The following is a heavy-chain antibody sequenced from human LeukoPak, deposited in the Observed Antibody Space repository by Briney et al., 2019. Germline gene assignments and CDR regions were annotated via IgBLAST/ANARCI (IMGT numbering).Heavy chain of an antibody. CDR2: VSYDGSSQ. D-gene: IGHD3-9*01. CDR3: ARDRIRNFDYMHYFDS. V-gene: IGHV3-30-3*01. Sequence: PGGSLRLSCAVSGFTFSSYGIHWVRQAPGKGLEWLAFVSYDGSSQYYADSVKGRFTISRDNSRNTLYLQLNSLRAEDTAVYYCARDRIRNFDYMHYFDSWGQGTLVTVSS. CDR1: GFTFSSYG. J-gene: IGHJ4*02.